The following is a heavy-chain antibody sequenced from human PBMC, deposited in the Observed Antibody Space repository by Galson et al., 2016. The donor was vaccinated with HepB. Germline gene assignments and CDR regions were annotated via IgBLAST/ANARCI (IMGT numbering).Heavy chain of an antibody. J-gene: IGHJ4*02. D-gene: IGHD3-16*01. CDR1: GFIFSDYY. CDR2: INGRNTYT. V-gene: IGHV3-11*06. Sequence: SLRLSCAASGFIFSDYYMSWIRQAPGKGLEWASHINGRNTYTNYAASGKGRFTISRDNAQNSLYLQMTSLGAEDTAVYYCARGIPQTYYFDYWGQGSLVTVSS. CDR3: ARGIPQTYYFDY.